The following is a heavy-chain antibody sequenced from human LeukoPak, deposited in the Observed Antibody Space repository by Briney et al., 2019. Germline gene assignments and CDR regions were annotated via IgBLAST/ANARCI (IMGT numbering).Heavy chain of an antibody. V-gene: IGHV4-34*01. J-gene: IGHJ4*02. CDR3: ARWGYFDSSAYFVVDY. CDR2: INHSGST. D-gene: IGHD3-22*01. Sequence: RPSETLSLTCAVYGGSFSGYYWSWIRQPPGKGLEWIGEINHSGSTNYNPSLESRVTMSVDTSKNHISLKMTSVTAADTATYYCARWGYFDSSAYFVVDYWGQGVPVTVSS. CDR1: GGSFSGYY.